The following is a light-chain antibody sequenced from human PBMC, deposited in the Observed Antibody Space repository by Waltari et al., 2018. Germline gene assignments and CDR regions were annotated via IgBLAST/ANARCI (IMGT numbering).Light chain of an antibody. CDR3: QHHFRLPAT. J-gene: IGKJ1*01. Sequence: IMLTQSPGTLSLSPGERATLSCRASQSISRYLAWYQQKPGQAPRLLLYGASTRATGIPDSFSGSGSGKDFSLTSSGLEPEDSAVYYCQHHFRLPATFGQGTKVEIK. CDR1: QSISRY. CDR2: GAS. V-gene: IGKV3-20*01.